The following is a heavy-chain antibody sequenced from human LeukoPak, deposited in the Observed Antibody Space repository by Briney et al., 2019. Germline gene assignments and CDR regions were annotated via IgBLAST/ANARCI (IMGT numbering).Heavy chain of an antibody. V-gene: IGHV3-21*01. CDR2: ISSSSSYI. D-gene: IGHD1-26*01. J-gene: IGHJ4*02. CDR1: GFTFSSYS. Sequence: GGSLRLSCAASGFTFSSYSMNWVRQAPGKGLEWVSSISSSSSYIYYADSVKGRFTISRDNAKNSLYLQMNSLRAEDTAVYYCAGDSVGATPHYWGQGTLVTVSS. CDR3: AGDSVGATPHY.